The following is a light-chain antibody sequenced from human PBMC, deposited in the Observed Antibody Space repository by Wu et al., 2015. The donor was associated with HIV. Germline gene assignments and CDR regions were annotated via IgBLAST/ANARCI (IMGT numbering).Light chain of an antibody. V-gene: IGKV3-11*01. CDR3: QQFRSRPFT. Sequence: EIVLTQSPATLSLSPGERATLSCRASQSVSSYLAWYQQKPGQSPRLLIHDASTRAKGVSTRFRGSGSGTDFTLTIDSLQSEDFASYYCQQFRSRPFTFGGGSRV. CDR1: QSVSSY. J-gene: IGKJ4*01. CDR2: DAS.